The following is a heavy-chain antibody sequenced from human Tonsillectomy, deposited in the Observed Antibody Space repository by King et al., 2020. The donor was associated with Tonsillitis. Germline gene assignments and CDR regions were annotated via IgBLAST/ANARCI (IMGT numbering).Heavy chain of an antibody. D-gene: IGHD2-15*01. Sequence: VQLVESGGGLVQPGGSLRLSCAASGFTFSSYAMSWVRQAPGKGLEWVSAISGSGGSTYYADSVKGRFTISRDNSKNTLYLQMNSLRAEDTAVYYCAKSGIVVVVAATSPFDPWGQGTLVTVSS. J-gene: IGHJ5*02. CDR3: AKSGIVVVVAATSPFDP. V-gene: IGHV3-23*04. CDR2: ISGSGGST. CDR1: GFTFSSYA.